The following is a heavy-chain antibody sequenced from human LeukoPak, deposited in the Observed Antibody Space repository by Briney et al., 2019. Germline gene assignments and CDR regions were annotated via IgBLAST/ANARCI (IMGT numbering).Heavy chain of an antibody. J-gene: IGHJ4*02. D-gene: IGHD1-26*01. Sequence: GKSLRLSCAASRFTFNKYWMTWVRQAPGKGLEWVATIKTDGSQKYYVDSVKGRFSISRDNANNSLYLQMNSLRAEDTAVYYCARDDGSYSRSPGFDYWGQGTLVTVFS. V-gene: IGHV3-7*01. CDR1: RFTFNKYW. CDR2: IKTDGSQK. CDR3: ARDDGSYSRSPGFDY.